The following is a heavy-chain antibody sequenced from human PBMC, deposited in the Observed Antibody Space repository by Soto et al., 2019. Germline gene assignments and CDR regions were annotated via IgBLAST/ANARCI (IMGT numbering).Heavy chain of an antibody. Sequence: QVQLVQSGAEVKKPGASVKVSCNASGYSFTTYYIQWVRHAPGHGPEWLGIINPSSGTTRYAQNLQGRVTLTSDPSTSTVYMELAGLRSEDSAVYYCARDWAKNSVIGGVRYLYYHGMDVWGQGTTVTVYS. D-gene: IGHD3-16*01. V-gene: IGHV1-46*04. CDR3: ARDWAKNSVIGGVRYLYYHGMDV. CDR2: INPSSGTT. CDR1: GYSFTTYY. J-gene: IGHJ6*02.